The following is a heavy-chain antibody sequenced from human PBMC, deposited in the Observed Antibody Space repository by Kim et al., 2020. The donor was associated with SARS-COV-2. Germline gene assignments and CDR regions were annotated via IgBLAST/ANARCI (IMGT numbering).Heavy chain of an antibody. CDR2: INYSGST. V-gene: IGHV4-39*01. CDR1: GGSMRSSTHY. CDR3: AGHEDVDYYGLDA. Sequence: SETLSLTCTVSGGSMRSSTHYWGWIRRPPGKGLEWIGSINYSGSTYYNPSLKSRVTISVDTSKNQFSLKVSSVTATDTAVYYCAGHEDVDYYGLDAWGQGTTVTVSS. J-gene: IGHJ6*01.